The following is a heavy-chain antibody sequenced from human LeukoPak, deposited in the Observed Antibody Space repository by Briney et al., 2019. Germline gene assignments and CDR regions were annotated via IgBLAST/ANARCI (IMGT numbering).Heavy chain of an antibody. Sequence: SGGSLRLSCAASGFTFDDYAMHWVRQAPGKGLEWVSGISWNSGSIGYADSVKGRFTISRDNAKNSLYLQMNSLRAEDTALYYCAKDWGRGGYYGSGSRFDYWGQGTLVTVSS. J-gene: IGHJ4*02. CDR2: ISWNSGSI. CDR1: GFTFDDYA. V-gene: IGHV3-9*01. CDR3: AKDWGRGGYYGSGSRFDY. D-gene: IGHD3-10*01.